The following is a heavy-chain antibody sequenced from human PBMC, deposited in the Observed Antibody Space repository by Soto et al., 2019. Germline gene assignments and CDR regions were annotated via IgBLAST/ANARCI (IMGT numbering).Heavy chain of an antibody. J-gene: IGHJ5*02. CDR3: ARDVGSIAARGGWFDP. D-gene: IGHD6-6*01. CDR1: GGSISSGGYY. CDR2: IYYSGST. V-gene: IGHV4-31*03. Sequence: PSETLSLTCTVFGGSISSGGYYWSWIRQHPGKGLEWIGYIYYSGSTYYNPSLKSRVTISVDTSKNQFPLKLSSVTAADTAVYYCARDVGSIAARGGWFDPWGQGTLVTVSS.